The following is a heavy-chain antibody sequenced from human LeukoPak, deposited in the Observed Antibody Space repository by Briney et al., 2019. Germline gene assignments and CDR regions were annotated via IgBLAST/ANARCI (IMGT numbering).Heavy chain of an antibody. V-gene: IGHV1-69*06. CDR3: ARPSRGFFRGYGPWFDP. Sequence: SVKVSCKASGGTFSSYAISWVRQAPGQGLEWMGGIIPIFGTANYAQKFQGRVTITADKSTSTAYMELSRLRSDDTAVYYCARPSRGFFRGYGPWFDPWGQGTLVTVSS. J-gene: IGHJ5*02. D-gene: IGHD5-12*01. CDR1: GGTFSSYA. CDR2: IIPIFGTA.